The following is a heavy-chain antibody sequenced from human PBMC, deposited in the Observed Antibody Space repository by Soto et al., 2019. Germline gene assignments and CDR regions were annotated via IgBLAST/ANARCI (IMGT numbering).Heavy chain of an antibody. CDR2: IYYSGST. CDR1: GGSISSYY. V-gene: IGHV4-59*01. J-gene: IGHJ6*03. Sequence: ETLSLTCTVSGGSISSYYWSWIRQPPGKGLEWSGYIYYSGSTNYNPSLKSRVTISVDTSKNQFSLKLSSVTAADTAVYYCARGDYDFWSGYSMDVWGKGTTVTVSS. CDR3: ARGDYDFWSGYSMDV. D-gene: IGHD3-3*01.